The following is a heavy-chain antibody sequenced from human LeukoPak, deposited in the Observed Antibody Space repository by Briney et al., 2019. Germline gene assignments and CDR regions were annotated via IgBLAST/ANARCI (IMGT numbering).Heavy chain of an antibody. J-gene: IGHJ6*02. CDR2: IYYSGST. D-gene: IGHD3-3*01. CDR3: ARGVNVMTIFGV. Sequence: SETLSLTCTVSGGSISSSNYYWGWIRQPPGKGLEWIGSIYYSGSTYYNPSLKSRVTISVDTSKNQFSLRLSSVTAADTAVYYCARGVNVMTIFGVWGQGTTVIVSS. V-gene: IGHV4-39*01. CDR1: GGSISSSNYY.